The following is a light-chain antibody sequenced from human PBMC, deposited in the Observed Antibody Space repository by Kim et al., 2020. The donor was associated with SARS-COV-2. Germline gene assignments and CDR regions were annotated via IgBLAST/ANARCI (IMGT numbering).Light chain of an antibody. CDR3: QQYNDWPWT. CDR2: DSS. CDR1: QSAGTN. V-gene: IGKV3-15*01. Sequence: EIVMTQSPATLPVSPGERATLSCRASQSAGTNLAWYQHKPGQAPRLLISDSSTRATGIPARFSGSGSGTEFTLTISSLQSEDFALYYCQQYNDWPWTFGPGTKVDIK. J-gene: IGKJ1*01.